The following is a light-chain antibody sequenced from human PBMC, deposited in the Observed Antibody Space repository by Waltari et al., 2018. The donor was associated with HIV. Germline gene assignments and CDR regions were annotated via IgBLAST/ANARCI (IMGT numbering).Light chain of an antibody. CDR1: SIDMTDYIH. V-gene: IGLV2-11*01. J-gene: IGLJ2*01. CDR2: DVF. Sequence: QSALTQPRSVSGSPGQSVTIPCTGTSIDMTDYIHVSWYQQHPGTAPKFVIYDVFKRPSGVPDRFSGSKSGNTASLTISGLQAEDEADYYCCSYVGSPHVVFGGGTKLTVL. CDR3: CSYVGSPHVV.